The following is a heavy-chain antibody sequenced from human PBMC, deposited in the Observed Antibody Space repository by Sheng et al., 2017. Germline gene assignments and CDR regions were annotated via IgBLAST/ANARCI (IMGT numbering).Heavy chain of an antibody. D-gene: IGHD1-20*01. CDR3: ARGGRITGTSSNLDY. V-gene: IGHV4-34*01. Sequence: QVQLQQWGAGLLKPSETLSLTCAVYGGSFSGYYWSWIRQPPGKGLEWIGEINHSGSTNYNPSLKSRVTISVDTSKNQFSLKLSSVTAADTAVYYCARGGRITGTSSNLDYWGQGNPGHRLL. CDR1: GGSFSGYY. CDR2: INHSGST. J-gene: IGHJ4*02.